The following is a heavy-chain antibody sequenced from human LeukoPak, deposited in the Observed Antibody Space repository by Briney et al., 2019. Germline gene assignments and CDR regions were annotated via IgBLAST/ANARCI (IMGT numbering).Heavy chain of an antibody. CDR3: ARGSSQEQWLANDAFDI. V-gene: IGHV3-21*01. D-gene: IGHD6-19*01. J-gene: IGHJ3*02. Sequence: GGSLRLSCVVSGFTFSTYTMNWVRQAPGKGLEWVSSISSGSRDIYYADSLKGRFTISRDNAKNSLYLQMNSLRAEDTAVYYCARGSSQEQWLANDAFDIWGQGTMVTVSS. CDR2: ISSGSRDI. CDR1: GFTFSTYT.